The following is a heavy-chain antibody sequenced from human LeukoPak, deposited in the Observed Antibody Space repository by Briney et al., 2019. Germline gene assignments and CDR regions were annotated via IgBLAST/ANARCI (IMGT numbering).Heavy chain of an antibody. V-gene: IGHV3-11*01. CDR1: GFIFGDDY. CDR2: ITKTGSDR. J-gene: IGHJ6*03. Sequence: GGSLRLSCAASGFIFGDDYMNWIRQAPGQGLEWVSSITKTGSDRYYADSVRGRFTISRDNAKNLLYLQMDSLRAEDTAVYFCARSLNADYQYYYMDVWGKGTTVTVSS. D-gene: IGHD1-1*01. CDR3: ARSLNADYQYYYMDV.